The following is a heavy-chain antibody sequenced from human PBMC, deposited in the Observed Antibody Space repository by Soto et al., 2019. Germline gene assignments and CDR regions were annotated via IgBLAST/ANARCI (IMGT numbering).Heavy chain of an antibody. V-gene: IGHV3-30*18. J-gene: IGHJ6*02. D-gene: IGHD3-3*01. CDR2: ISYDGSNK. Sequence: QVQLVESGGGVVQPGRSLRLSCAASGFTFSSYGMHWVRQAPGKGLEWVAVISYDGSNKYYADSVKGRFTISRDNSKNTLYLQMNSLGAEDTAVYYCAKDQVRVWEWFYYYGMDVWGQGTTVTVSS. CDR3: AKDQVRVWEWFYYYGMDV. CDR1: GFTFSSYG.